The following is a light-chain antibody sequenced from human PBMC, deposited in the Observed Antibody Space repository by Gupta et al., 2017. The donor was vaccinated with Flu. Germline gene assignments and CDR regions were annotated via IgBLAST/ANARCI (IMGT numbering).Light chain of an antibody. Sequence: LPIGCRASLTTNTNMAWYPQKPTHLTRLLISKASTVETGVPSTFSGTGSGAAFSLTISSLQPDDFATYYCQQYRGYFPNFFQSFGNETKP. J-gene: IGKJ2*01. CDR1: LTTNTN. CDR2: KAS. V-gene: IGKV1-5*03. CDR3: QQYRGYFPNFFQS.